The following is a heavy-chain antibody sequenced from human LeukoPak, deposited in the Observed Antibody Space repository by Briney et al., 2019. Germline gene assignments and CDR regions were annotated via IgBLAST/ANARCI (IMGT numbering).Heavy chain of an antibody. CDR1: GGSISSYY. J-gene: IGHJ3*02. CDR2: IYYSGST. D-gene: IGHD6-13*01. CDR3: ARPISSSWYSSFAFDI. Sequence: PSETLSLTCTVSGGSISSYYWSWIRQPPGKGLEWIGYIYYSGSTNYNPSLKSRVTISVDTSKNQFSLKLSSVTAADTAVYYCARPISSSWYSSFAFDIWGQGTMVTVSS. V-gene: IGHV4-59*01.